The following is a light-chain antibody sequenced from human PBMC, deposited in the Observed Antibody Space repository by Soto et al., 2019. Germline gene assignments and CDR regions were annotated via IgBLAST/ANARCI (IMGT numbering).Light chain of an antibody. Sequence: VILMTQSPSLLSASTGDRVTICCRMSQGISSYLDWYQQKPGKAPELLIYAASTLQSGVPSRFSGSGSGTDFTLTIRCLQSEDFAIYYCQQYYSFPWAFGQGTKVEIK. V-gene: IGKV1D-8*01. CDR1: QGISSY. CDR2: AAS. J-gene: IGKJ1*01. CDR3: QQYYSFPWA.